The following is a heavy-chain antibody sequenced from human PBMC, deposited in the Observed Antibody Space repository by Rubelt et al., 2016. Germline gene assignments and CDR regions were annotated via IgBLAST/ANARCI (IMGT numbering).Heavy chain of an antibody. CDR1: GYSFTTYW. CDR2: IYPGDSDT. J-gene: IGHJ3*02. CDR3: ARLRGSPQGAAFDI. D-gene: IGHD1-26*01. Sequence: EVQLVQSGAEVKKPGESLKISCKGSGYSFTTYWIGWVRQMPGKGLECMGIIYPGDSDTSYSPAFRGQGTISGDKSISTAYLRWISLKASETAMYYCARLRGSPQGAAFDIWGQGTMVTVSP. V-gene: IGHV5-51*01.